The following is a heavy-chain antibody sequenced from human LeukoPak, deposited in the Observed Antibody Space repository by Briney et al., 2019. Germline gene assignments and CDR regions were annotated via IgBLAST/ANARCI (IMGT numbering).Heavy chain of an antibody. CDR1: GGTFSSNA. CDR3: ARKDYYFDSRGYY. CDR2: IIPIFGIA. Sequence: SVKVSCKASGGTFSSNAISWVRQAPGQGLEWMGGIIPIFGIANYAQKFQGRVTITADKSTSTAYMELSNLRSEDTAVYFCARKDYYFDSRGYYWGQGTLLTVSS. D-gene: IGHD3-22*01. V-gene: IGHV1-69*17. J-gene: IGHJ4*02.